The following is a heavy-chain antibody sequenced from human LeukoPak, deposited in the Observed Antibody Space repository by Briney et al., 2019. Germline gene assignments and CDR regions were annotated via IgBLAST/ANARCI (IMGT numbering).Heavy chain of an antibody. CDR3: ARERSGYYIDY. V-gene: IGHV1-69*04. J-gene: IGHJ4*02. CDR2: IIPILGIA. Sequence: SVKVSCKASGGTFSSYAISWVRQAPGQGLEWMGRIIPILGIANYAQKFQGRVTITADKSTSTAYRELSSLRSEDTAVYYCARERSGYYIDYWGQGTLVTVSS. D-gene: IGHD3-3*01. CDR1: GGTFSSYA.